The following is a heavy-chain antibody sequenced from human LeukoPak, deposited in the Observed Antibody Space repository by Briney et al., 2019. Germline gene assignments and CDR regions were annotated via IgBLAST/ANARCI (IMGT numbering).Heavy chain of an antibody. CDR2: IYYSGST. V-gene: IGHV4-39*07. D-gene: IGHD3-10*01. CDR3: ARIGLGYYYGSGSYLLDWFDP. J-gene: IGHJ5*02. Sequence: PSETLSLTCTVSGGSISSSSYYWGWIRQPPGKGLEWIGSIYYSGSTYYNPSLKSRVTISLDTSKNQFSLKLSSVTAADTAVYYCARIGLGYYYGSGSYLLDWFDPWGQGTLVTVSS. CDR1: GGSISSSSYY.